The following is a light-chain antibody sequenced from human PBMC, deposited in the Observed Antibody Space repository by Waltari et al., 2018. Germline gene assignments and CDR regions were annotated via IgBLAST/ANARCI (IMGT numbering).Light chain of an antibody. CDR3: CSYASTDSYV. Sequence: QSALTQPASVSGSPGQSITISCTGTSSDVGRYNAVSWYQKHPGKAPQLILYEVTKRPSGISYRLSGSKSGNTASLTISGLQAEDEADYYCCSYASTDSYVFGTGTKVTVL. CDR2: EVT. V-gene: IGLV2-23*02. J-gene: IGLJ1*01. CDR1: SSDVGRYNA.